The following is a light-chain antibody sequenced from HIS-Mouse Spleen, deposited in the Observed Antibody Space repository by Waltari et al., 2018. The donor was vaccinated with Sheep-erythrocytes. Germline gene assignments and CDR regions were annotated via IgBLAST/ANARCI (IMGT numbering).Light chain of an antibody. Sequence: SYELTQPPSVSVSPGQTASITCSGDKLGDKYDCWYQQKPGPSPVRVIYQDSKRPSGIPERFSGSNSGNTATLTISGTQAMDEADYYCQAWDSSTVVFGGGTKLTVL. CDR2: QDS. J-gene: IGLJ2*01. V-gene: IGLV3-1*01. CDR1: KLGDKY. CDR3: QAWDSSTVV.